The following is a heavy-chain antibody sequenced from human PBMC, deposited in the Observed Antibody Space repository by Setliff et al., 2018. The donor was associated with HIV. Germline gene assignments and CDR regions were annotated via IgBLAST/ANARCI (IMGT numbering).Heavy chain of an antibody. CDR3: ARVGGITWGVYYYYYYMDV. D-gene: IGHD3-10*01. V-gene: IGHV4-39*01. J-gene: IGHJ6*03. CDR2: IYYSGST. Sequence: PSETLSLTCTVSGGSISSRSYYWGWIRQPPGKGLEWIGSIYYSGSTDYDPSLKSRVTISVDTSKNQFSLKLSSVTAADTAVYYCARVGGITWGVYYYYYYMDVWGKGTTVTVSS. CDR1: GGSISSRSYY.